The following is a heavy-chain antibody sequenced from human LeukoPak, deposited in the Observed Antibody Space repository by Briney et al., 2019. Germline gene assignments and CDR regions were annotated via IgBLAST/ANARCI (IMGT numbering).Heavy chain of an antibody. CDR2: ISGDGGST. D-gene: IGHD3/OR15-3a*01. J-gene: IGHJ6*02. V-gene: IGHV3-43*02. CDR1: GFTFDDYA. CDR3: AKDVDAPYYYGMDV. Sequence: GGSLRLSCAASGFTFDDYAMHWVRQAPGKGLEWVSLISGDGGSTYYAGSVKGRFTISRDNSKNSLYLQMNSLRTEDTALYYCAKDVDAPYYYGMDVWGQGTTVTVSS.